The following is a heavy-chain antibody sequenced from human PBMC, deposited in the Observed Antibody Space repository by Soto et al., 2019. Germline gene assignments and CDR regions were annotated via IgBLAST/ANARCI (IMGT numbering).Heavy chain of an antibody. V-gene: IGHV5-51*01. J-gene: IGHJ4*02. D-gene: IGHD3-22*01. CDR1: GYSFTHYW. Sequence: DSRTISCKGSGYSFTHYWIGLVRQMPGKGLEWMGLIYPYDSETRYSPSFQGQVTMSVDKSISTAYLQWSSLKAPDTAMYYCVRRPDGGYYFDYWGQGTLVTVSS. CDR2: IYPYDSET. CDR3: VRRPDGGYYFDY.